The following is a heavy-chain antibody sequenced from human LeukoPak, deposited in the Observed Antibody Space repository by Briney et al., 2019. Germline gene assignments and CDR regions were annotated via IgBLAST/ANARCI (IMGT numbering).Heavy chain of an antibody. J-gene: IGHJ4*02. CDR1: GYSISSGYY. Sequence: SETLSLTCIVSGYSISSGYYWGWIRQPPGKGLEWIGSIYYSGSTYYNPSLKSRVTISVDTSKNQFSLKLSSVTAADTAVYYCARLRNYCSSTSCYGFDYWGQGTLVTVSS. V-gene: IGHV4-38-2*02. CDR2: IYYSGST. D-gene: IGHD2-2*01. CDR3: ARLRNYCSSTSCYGFDY.